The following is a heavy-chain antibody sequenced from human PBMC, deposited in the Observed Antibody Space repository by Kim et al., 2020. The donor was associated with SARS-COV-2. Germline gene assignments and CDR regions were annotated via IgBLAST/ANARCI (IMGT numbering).Heavy chain of an antibody. CDR1: GFTFSSYG. CDR3: ARDLRFLEWNTILYYYYGMDV. D-gene: IGHD3-3*01. Sequence: GGSLRLSCAASGFTFSSYGMHWVRQAPGKGLEWVAVIWYDGSNKYYADSVKGRFTISRDNSKNTLYLQMNSLRAEDTAVYYCARDLRFLEWNTILYYYYGMDVWGQGTTVTVSS. J-gene: IGHJ6*02. V-gene: IGHV3-33*01. CDR2: IWYDGSNK.